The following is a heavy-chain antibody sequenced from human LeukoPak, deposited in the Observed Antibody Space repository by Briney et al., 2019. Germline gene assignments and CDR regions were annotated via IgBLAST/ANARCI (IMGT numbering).Heavy chain of an antibody. V-gene: IGHV4-59*01. Sequence: PSETLSLTCTVSGGSISSYYWSWIRQPPGKGLEWIGYFYYSGSTNYNPSLKSRVTISVDTSKNQFSLKLSSVTAADTAVYYCARGLRYFDWLPPPYYYYYYMDVWGKGTTVTVSS. CDR1: GGSISSYY. CDR2: FYYSGST. CDR3: ARGLRYFDWLPPPYYYYYYMDV. D-gene: IGHD3-9*01. J-gene: IGHJ6*03.